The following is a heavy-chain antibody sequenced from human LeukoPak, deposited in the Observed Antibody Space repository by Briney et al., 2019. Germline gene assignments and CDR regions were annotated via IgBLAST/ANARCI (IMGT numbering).Heavy chain of an antibody. CDR3: ASGPRSQGSEFDY. D-gene: IGHD1-14*01. Sequence: PSETLSLTCAVYGGSFSGYYWSWIRQPPGKGLEWIGEINHSGSTKYNPSLKSRVTISVDTSKNQFSLKLSSVTAADTAVYYCASGPRSQGSEFDYWGQGTLATVSS. J-gene: IGHJ4*02. CDR2: INHSGST. CDR1: GGSFSGYY. V-gene: IGHV4-34*01.